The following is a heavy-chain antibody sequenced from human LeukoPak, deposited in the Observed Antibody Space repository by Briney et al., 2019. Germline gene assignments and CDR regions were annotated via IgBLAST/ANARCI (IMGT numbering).Heavy chain of an antibody. CDR1: GGSISGYY. CDR3: ARLITGTTTAFDI. CDR2: VYTSGST. J-gene: IGHJ3*02. D-gene: IGHD1-7*01. V-gene: IGHV4-4*07. Sequence: SETLSLTCSVSGGSISGYYWTWIRQPAGKGLEWIGRVYTSGSTHYNPSLKTRLTMSVDTSKNQFSLKLSSVTAADTAVYYCARLITGTTTAFDIWGQGTMVTVPS.